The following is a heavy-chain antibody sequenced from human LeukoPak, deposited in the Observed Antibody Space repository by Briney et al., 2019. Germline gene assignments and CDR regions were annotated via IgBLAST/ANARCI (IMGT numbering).Heavy chain of an antibody. CDR1: GYTFTGYY. V-gene: IGHV1-2*06. J-gene: IGHJ4*02. CDR2: INPNSGGT. Sequence: GASVKVSCKASGYTFTGYYMHWVRQAPGRGLEWMGRINPNSGGTNYAQKFQGRVTMTRDTSISTAYMELSRLRSDDTAVYYCARGPPSNYDFWSGHPYYFDYWGQGTLVTVSS. D-gene: IGHD3-3*01. CDR3: ARGPPSNYDFWSGHPYYFDY.